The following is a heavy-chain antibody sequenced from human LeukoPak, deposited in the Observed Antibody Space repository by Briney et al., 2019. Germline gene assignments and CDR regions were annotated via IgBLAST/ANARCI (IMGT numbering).Heavy chain of an antibody. Sequence: ASVKVSCKASGYTFTSYYMHWVRQAPGQGLEWMGIINPSGGSTSYAQKFQGRVTMTRDTSTSTVYMELSSLRSEDTAVYYCASSGSKIDDGGGYAFDIWGQGTMVTVSS. CDR2: INPSGGST. D-gene: IGHD4-23*01. CDR3: ASSGSKIDDGGGYAFDI. J-gene: IGHJ3*02. V-gene: IGHV1-46*01. CDR1: GYTFTSYY.